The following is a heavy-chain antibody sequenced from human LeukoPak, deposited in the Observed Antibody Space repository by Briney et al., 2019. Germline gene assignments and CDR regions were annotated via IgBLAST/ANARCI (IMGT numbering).Heavy chain of an antibody. CDR1: DGSISSSSYY. J-gene: IGHJ4*02. Sequence: SETVSLTCTVSDGSISSSSYYWNWIRQPPGKELEWVGNIYYSGSTYYNPSLKSRLIISVDTSKNQFSLKLSSVTAADTALYYCARRKSGCGRIDYWGQGTLFPVSS. D-gene: IGHD3-22*01. CDR2: IYYSGST. V-gene: IGHV4-39*01. CDR3: ARRKSGCGRIDY.